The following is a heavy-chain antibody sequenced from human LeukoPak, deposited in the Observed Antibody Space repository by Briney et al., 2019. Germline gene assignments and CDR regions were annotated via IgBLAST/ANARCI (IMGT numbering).Heavy chain of an antibody. V-gene: IGHV1-3*02. CDR3: ARAYNYYDSSGYYLGCYFDY. CDR2: SSAGNGNT. CDR1: GYTFTSYA. J-gene: IGHJ4*02. Sequence: AASVKVSCKASGYTFTSYAMHWVRQAPGQRLEWMGWSSAGNGNTKYSQEFQGRVTITKDTSASTAYMELSSLRSEDMAVYYCARAYNYYDSSGYYLGCYFDYRGQGTLVTVSS. D-gene: IGHD3-22*01.